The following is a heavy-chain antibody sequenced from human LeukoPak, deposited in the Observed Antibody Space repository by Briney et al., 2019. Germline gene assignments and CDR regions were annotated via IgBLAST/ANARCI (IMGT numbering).Heavy chain of an antibody. V-gene: IGHV3-20*04. D-gene: IGHD2-2*01. CDR2: INWNGGST. CDR1: GFTFNDYG. Sequence: RTGGSLRLSCAASGFTFNDYGMTWVRQAPGKGLEWVSGINWNGGSTGYADSVKGRFTISRDNAKNSLYLQMNSLRAEDTALYYCAREGWLPAAMRDYYYYYMDVWGKGTTVTVSS. CDR3: AREGWLPAAMRDYYYYYMDV. J-gene: IGHJ6*03.